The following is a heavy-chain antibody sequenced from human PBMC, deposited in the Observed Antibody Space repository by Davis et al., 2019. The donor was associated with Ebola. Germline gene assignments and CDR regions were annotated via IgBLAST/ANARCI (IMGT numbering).Heavy chain of an antibody. J-gene: IGHJ6*02. CDR3: ARYSNYYYYYYGMDV. V-gene: IGHV5-51*01. Sequence: GESLKISCKGSGYSFTTYWIAWVRPTPAKGLEWMGIIYPGDSDTRYSPSFEGQVTISVDRSISTAYLQWSSLKASDIAMYYCARYSNYYYYYYGMDVWGQGTTVTVSS. CDR2: IYPGDSDT. CDR1: GYSFTTYW. D-gene: IGHD4-11*01.